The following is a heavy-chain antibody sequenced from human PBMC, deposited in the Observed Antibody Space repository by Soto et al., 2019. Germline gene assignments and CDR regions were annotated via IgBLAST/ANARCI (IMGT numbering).Heavy chain of an antibody. CDR1: GGTFSSYA. J-gene: IGHJ6*02. D-gene: IGHD6-13*01. CDR3: ARGPISSWSDYYYYYGMDV. Sequence: QVQLVQSGAEVKKPGSSVKVSCKASGGTFSSYAISWVRQAPGQGLEWMGGIIPIFGTANYAQKVQGRVTITVDESTSTAYMGLSRLRSEDTAGYSCARGPISSWSDYYYYYGMDVWGQGTTVTVSS. V-gene: IGHV1-69*12. CDR2: IIPIFGTA.